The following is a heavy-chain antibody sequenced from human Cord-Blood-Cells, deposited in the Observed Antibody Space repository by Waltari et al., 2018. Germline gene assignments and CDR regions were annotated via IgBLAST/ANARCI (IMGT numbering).Heavy chain of an antibody. D-gene: IGHD3-22*01. CDR2: ISWNSGSI. J-gene: IGHJ3*02. CDR1: GFTFDDYA. V-gene: IGHV3-9*01. Sequence: EVQLVESGGGLVQPGRSLRLSCAAYGFTFDDYAMHWVRQAPGKGLEWVSVISWNSGSIGYADSVKGRFTISRDNAKNSLYLQMNSLRAEDTALYYCAKFPNYYDSSGYYMGGNAFDIWGQGTMVTVSS. CDR3: AKFPNYYDSSGYYMGGNAFDI.